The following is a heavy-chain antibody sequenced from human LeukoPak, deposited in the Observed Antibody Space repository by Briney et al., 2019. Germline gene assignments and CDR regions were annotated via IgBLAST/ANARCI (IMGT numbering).Heavy chain of an antibody. CDR3: APDLRGSAWSLDD. Sequence: GGSLRLSCSASGFTFSSYAMHWVRQAPGKGLEFVSAISSSGASTYYADSVKGRFTISRDNSKNTLYLQMDGLRAEDTAIYYCAPDLRGSAWSLDDWGQGTLVTVSS. CDR2: ISSSGAST. D-gene: IGHD6-13*01. CDR1: GFTFSSYA. J-gene: IGHJ4*02. V-gene: IGHV3-64*04.